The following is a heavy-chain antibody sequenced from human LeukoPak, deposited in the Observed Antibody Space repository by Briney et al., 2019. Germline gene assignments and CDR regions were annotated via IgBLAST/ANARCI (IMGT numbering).Heavy chain of an antibody. CDR3: ARSSVTADDFYYYYMDV. Sequence: SETLSLTCTVSGGSTSNGHYYWTWIRQHPGKGLEWIGYIYYRGNTYSNPSLTSRLTISVDTSKNQFSLRLSSVTAADTAVYYCARSSVTADDFYYYYMDVWGKGTTVTVS. CDR1: GGSTSNGHYY. CDR2: IYYRGNT. V-gene: IGHV4-31*03. J-gene: IGHJ6*03. D-gene: IGHD7-27*01.